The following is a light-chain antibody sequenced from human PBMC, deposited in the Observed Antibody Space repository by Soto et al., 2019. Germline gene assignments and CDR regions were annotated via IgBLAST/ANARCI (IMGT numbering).Light chain of an antibody. Sequence: EMVMTQSPATLSVSLGERATLSFRASQSVRTKLVWYQQKPGQAPRLLIYGASTRATGIPARFSGSGSGTEFTLTISNLQSEDFAVYYCQQHDQGWTFGQGTKVEIK. J-gene: IGKJ1*01. V-gene: IGKV3-15*01. CDR1: QSVRTK. CDR2: GAS. CDR3: QQHDQGWT.